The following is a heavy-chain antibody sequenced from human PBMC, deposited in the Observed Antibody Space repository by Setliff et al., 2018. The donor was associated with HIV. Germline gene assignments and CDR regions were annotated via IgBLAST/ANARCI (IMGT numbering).Heavy chain of an antibody. Sequence: PSETLSLTCTFSGDSISSGNYSWCWLRQPAGKGLEWIGRIYSTGRTNYNPSLKSRVTISSDTSRNLFSLKLTTVTAADAAVYYCTRYTGYILSGYRPHWYFDLWGRGTLVTVSS. D-gene: IGHD3-9*01. CDR1: GDSISSGNYS. CDR2: IYSTGRT. J-gene: IGHJ2*01. CDR3: TRYTGYILSGYRPHWYFDL. V-gene: IGHV4-61*02.